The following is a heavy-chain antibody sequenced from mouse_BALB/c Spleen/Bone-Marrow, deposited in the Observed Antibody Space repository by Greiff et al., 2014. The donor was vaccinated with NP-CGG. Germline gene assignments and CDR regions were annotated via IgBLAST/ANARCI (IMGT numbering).Heavy chain of an antibody. J-gene: IGHJ2*01. Sequence: QVQLQQPGAELVRPGTSVKVSCKASGYAFTIYLIEWIKQRPGQGLEWIGVINPGSGGSNYNEKFKGKATLTADKSSSTAYMQPSSLTSDDSAVYFCARLGRDYFDYWGQGTTLTVSS. D-gene: IGHD4-1*01. CDR2: INPGSGGS. CDR1: GYAFTIYL. V-gene: IGHV1-54*01. CDR3: ARLGRDYFDY.